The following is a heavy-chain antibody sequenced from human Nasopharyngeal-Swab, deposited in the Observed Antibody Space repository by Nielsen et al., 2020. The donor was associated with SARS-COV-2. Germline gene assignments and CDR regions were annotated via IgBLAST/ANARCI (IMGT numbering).Heavy chain of an antibody. V-gene: IGHV3-49*04. J-gene: IGHJ3*02. CDR2: IRSKAYGGTT. Sequence: GESLKISCTASGFTFGDYAMSWVRQAPGKGLEWVGFIRSKAYGGTTEYAAPVKGRFTISRDDSKSIGYLQMNSLKTEDTAVYYCYLSAQLVRRAFDIWGQGTMVTVSS. D-gene: IGHD6-13*01. CDR3: YLSAQLVRRAFDI. CDR1: GFTFGDYA.